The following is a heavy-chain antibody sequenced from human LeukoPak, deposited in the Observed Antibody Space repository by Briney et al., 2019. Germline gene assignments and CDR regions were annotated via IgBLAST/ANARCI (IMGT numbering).Heavy chain of an antibody. CDR3: ARASHSPTTTVVTFDY. J-gene: IGHJ4*02. CDR1: GGSISSYY. D-gene: IGHD4-23*01. CDR2: IYYSGST. V-gene: IGHV4-59*01. Sequence: SETLSLTCTVSGGSISSYYWSWIRQPPGKGLEWIGYIYYSGSTNYNPSLKSRVTISVDTSKNQFSLKLSSVTAADTAVYYCARASHSPTTTVVTFDYWGQGTLVTVSS.